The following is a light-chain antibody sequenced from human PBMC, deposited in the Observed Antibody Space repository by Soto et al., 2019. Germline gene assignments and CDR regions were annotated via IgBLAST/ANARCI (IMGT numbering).Light chain of an antibody. J-gene: IGLJ2*01. CDR3: SLYAGGDNVI. Sequence: QSALTQPPSSSGSPGQSVAISCTGTSSDLGTYNWVSWYLQHPGKSPQLLIYDVSTRPSGVSNRFSGSKSGNTASLTISGLQAEYEADYYCSLYAGGDNVIFGGGTQLTVL. CDR1: SSDLGTYNW. V-gene: IGLV2-8*01. CDR2: DVS.